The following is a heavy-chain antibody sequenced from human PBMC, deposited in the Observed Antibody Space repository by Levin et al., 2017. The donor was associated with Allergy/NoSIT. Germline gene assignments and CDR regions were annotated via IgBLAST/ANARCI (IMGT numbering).Heavy chain of an antibody. D-gene: IGHD1-26*01. CDR2: INWNSGDI. Sequence: SCAVSGFTFDDYAMHWVRQAPGKGLEWVAIINWNSGDIHYADSVKGRFTISRDNAKNSLHLQMNSLRGDDTAMYYCVKGFGATVPSGMDVWGPGTTVTVSS. CDR1: GFTFDDYA. CDR3: VKGFGATVPSGMDV. V-gene: IGHV3-9*01. J-gene: IGHJ6*02.